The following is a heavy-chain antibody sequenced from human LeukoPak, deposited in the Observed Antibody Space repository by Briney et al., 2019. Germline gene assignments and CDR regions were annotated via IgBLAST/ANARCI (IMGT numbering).Heavy chain of an antibody. Sequence: GGSLRLSCAASGFTFSGYWMHWVRQAPGRGLVWVLRINGDGSSTRYADSVKGRFTISRDNAKNTLYLQMNSLRAEDTAVYYCARIASRDYFDYWGQGTLVTVSS. CDR3: ARIASRDYFDY. J-gene: IGHJ4*02. V-gene: IGHV3-74*01. D-gene: IGHD2-2*01. CDR1: GFTFSGYW. CDR2: INGDGSST.